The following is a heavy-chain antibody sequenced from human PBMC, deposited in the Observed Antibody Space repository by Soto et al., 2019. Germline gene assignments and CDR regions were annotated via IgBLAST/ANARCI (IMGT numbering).Heavy chain of an antibody. CDR1: GYSISSSNW. CDR3: ARREIQGPIDY. J-gene: IGHJ4*02. D-gene: IGHD1-26*01. V-gene: IGHV4-28*01. Sequence: QVQMQESGPGLVKPSDTLSLTCAVSGYSISSSNWWGWIRQPPGKGLEWIGYIYYGGTTYYNPSLKCRVTMSVDTSKNQFSLKLTSVTAVDTAVYYCARREIQGPIDYWGQGTLVTVSS. CDR2: IYYGGTT.